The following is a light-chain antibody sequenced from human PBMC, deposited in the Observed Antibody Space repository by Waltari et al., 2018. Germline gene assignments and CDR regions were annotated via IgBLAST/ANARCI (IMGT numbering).Light chain of an antibody. CDR3: CSYVDSRTFV. J-gene: IGLJ2*01. CDR2: EDT. CDR1: RSALESYKL. Sequence: QSALTQPASVSGSPGQSLTTSCTGTRSALESYKLVSWYQQHPGEAPKVIIYEDTKRPSGVSGRFSASKSGNTASLTISGLQAEDEADYHCCSYVDSRTFVFGGGTRLTVL. V-gene: IGLV2-23*02.